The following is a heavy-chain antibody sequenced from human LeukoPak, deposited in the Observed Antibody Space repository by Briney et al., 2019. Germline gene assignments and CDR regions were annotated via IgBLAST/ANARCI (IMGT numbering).Heavy chain of an antibody. CDR3: ARTLGHDYGEQLIDFDY. J-gene: IGHJ4*02. D-gene: IGHD4-17*01. CDR1: GYSFTSYW. Sequence: GESLKISCKGSGYSFTSYWIGWVRQMPGKGLEWMGIIYPGDSDARYSPSSQGQVTISADKSICTAYLQWSSLKASDTAMYYCARTLGHDYGEQLIDFDYWGQGTLVTVSS. CDR2: IYPGDSDA. V-gene: IGHV5-51*01.